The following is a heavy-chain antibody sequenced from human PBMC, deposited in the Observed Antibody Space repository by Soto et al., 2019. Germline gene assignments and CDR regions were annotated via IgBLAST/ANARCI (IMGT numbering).Heavy chain of an antibody. CDR3: ARDGSSGYYEDYYYGMDV. Sequence: PSETLSLTCTVSGGSISSGDYYWSWIRQPPGKGLEWIGSIYYSGSTNYNPSLKSRVTISVDTSKNQFSLKLGSVTAADTAVYYCARDGSSGYYEDYYYGMDVWGQGTTVTVSS. V-gene: IGHV4-30-4*02. CDR2: IYYSGST. D-gene: IGHD3-22*01. CDR1: GGSISSGDYY. J-gene: IGHJ6*02.